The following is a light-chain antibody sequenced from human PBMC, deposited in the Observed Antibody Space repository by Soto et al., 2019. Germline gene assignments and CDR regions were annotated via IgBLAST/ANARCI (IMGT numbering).Light chain of an antibody. CDR3: SSYTSTSTYV. Sequence: QSVLTQPASVSGSPGQSITISCTGTSSDVGDYNYVSWYQQRPGKAPKLMIYEVSNRPSGVSNRFSGSKSGNTASLTISGLQAEDEADYYCSSYTSTSTYVFGTGTKLTVL. V-gene: IGLV2-14*01. J-gene: IGLJ1*01. CDR1: SSDVGDYNY. CDR2: EVS.